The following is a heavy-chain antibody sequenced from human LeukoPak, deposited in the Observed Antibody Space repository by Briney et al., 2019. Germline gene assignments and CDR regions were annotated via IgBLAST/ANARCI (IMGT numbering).Heavy chain of an antibody. CDR2: TYYRSKWYS. D-gene: IGHD6-13*01. CDR3: ARDRIAAAGDYPNYYYYYGMDV. CDR1: GDSVSSNSAA. Sequence: SQTLSLTCAISGDSVSSNSAAWNWIRQSPSRGLEWLGRTYYRSKWYSDYAVSVKSRITINPDTSKNQFSLQLNSVTPEDTAVYYCARDRIAAAGDYPNYYYYYGMDVWGQGTTVTVSS. J-gene: IGHJ6*02. V-gene: IGHV6-1*01.